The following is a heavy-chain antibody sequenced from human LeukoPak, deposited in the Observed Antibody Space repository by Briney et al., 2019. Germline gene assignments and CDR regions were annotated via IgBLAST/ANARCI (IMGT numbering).Heavy chain of an antibody. Sequence: SVKVSCKASGVTFSSYAIGWVLQAPGQGLEWIGGIIPIFGTANYAQKFKGRVTITADESTSTAYMELSSLRSEDTAVYYCASRFDLGTHYYYYYMDVWGKGTTVTVSS. V-gene: IGHV1-69*13. J-gene: IGHJ6*03. CDR2: IIPIFGTA. CDR3: ASRFDLGTHYYYYYMDV. D-gene: IGHD3-16*01. CDR1: GVTFSSYA.